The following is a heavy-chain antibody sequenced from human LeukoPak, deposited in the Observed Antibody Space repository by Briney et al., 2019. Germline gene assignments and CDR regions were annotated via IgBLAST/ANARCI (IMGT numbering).Heavy chain of an antibody. J-gene: IGHJ4*02. D-gene: IGHD3-22*01. V-gene: IGHV1-2*02. Sequence: PSASVKVSCKASGYTSTGYYMHWVRQAPGQGLEWMGWINPNSGGTNYAQKFQGRVTMTRDTSISTAYMELSRLRSDDTAVYYCARDATRSGDYYDSSGYYSDYWGQGTLVTVSS. CDR2: INPNSGGT. CDR3: ARDATRSGDYYDSSGYYSDY. CDR1: GYTSTGYY.